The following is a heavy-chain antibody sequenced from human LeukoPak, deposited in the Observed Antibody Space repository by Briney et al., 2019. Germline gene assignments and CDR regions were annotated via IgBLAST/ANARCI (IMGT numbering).Heavy chain of an antibody. V-gene: IGHV4-34*01. J-gene: IGHJ4*02. Sequence: SETLSLTCAVYGESLNRHYWSWIRQPPGKGLEWIGEGDNTGGAKFNPSLKGRVTISADTSNNQFSLKLTSVTAADTAVYYCASHMDPDTAMVMVEGHYWGQGTLVIVSS. CDR2: GDNTGGA. D-gene: IGHD5-18*01. CDR1: GESLNRHY. CDR3: ASHMDPDTAMVMVEGHY.